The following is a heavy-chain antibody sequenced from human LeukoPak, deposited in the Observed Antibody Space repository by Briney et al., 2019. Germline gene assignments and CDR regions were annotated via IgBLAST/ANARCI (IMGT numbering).Heavy chain of an antibody. V-gene: IGHV4-59*01. D-gene: IGHD3-22*01. CDR1: GGSISSYY. CDR3: ATGDYYYDSSGYYIRSDAFDI. Sequence: SGTLSLTCAVSGGSISSYYWSWIRQPPGKGLEWIGYIYYSGSTNYNPSLKSRVTISVDTSKNQFSLKLSSVTAADTAVYYCATGDYYYDSSGYYIRSDAFDIWGQGTMVTVSS. J-gene: IGHJ3*02. CDR2: IYYSGST.